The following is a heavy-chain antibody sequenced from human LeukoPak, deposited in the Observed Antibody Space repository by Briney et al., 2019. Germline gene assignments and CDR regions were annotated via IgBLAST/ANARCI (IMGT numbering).Heavy chain of an antibody. V-gene: IGHV1-3*01. Sequence: ASVNVSCEASGYAFTSYAMHWARQAAAQRLEWMGRINAGNGNTKYSQKFQGRVTITRDTSASTAYMELSSLRSEDTAVYYCATPFSREAATGSDYWGQGTLVTVSS. CDR2: INAGNGNT. J-gene: IGHJ4*02. CDR3: ATPFSREAATGSDY. CDR1: GYAFTSYA. D-gene: IGHD2-15*01.